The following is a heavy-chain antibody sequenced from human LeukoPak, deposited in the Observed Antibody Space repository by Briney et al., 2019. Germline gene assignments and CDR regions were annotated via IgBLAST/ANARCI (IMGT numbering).Heavy chain of an antibody. CDR1: GTISISNYY. CDR3: VRGLDSSSYVDS. V-gene: IGHV4-39*07. Sequence: SETLSLTCTGGTISISNYYWGWIRQPPGKGLEWIGSIYHSGATFYNPSLKSRVTISVDKSKIHFSLNLTSVTAADTAMYYCVRGLDSSSYVDSWGQGTLVTVSS. J-gene: IGHJ4*02. CDR2: IYHSGAT. D-gene: IGHD6-13*01.